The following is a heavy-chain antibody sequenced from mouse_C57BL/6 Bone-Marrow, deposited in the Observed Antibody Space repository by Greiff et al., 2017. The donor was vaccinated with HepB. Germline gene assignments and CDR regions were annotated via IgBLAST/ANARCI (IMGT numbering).Heavy chain of an antibody. V-gene: IGHV1-19*01. CDR1: GYTFTDYY. Sequence: VQLQQSGPVLVKPGASVKMSCKASGYTFTDYYMNWVKQSHGKSLEWIGVINPYNGGTSYNQKFKGKATLTVEKSSSKAYMELNSLTSEDSAVYYCARSLLRVWYFDVWGTGTTVTVSS. CDR2: INPYNGGT. J-gene: IGHJ1*03. CDR3: ARSLLRVWYFDV. D-gene: IGHD1-1*01.